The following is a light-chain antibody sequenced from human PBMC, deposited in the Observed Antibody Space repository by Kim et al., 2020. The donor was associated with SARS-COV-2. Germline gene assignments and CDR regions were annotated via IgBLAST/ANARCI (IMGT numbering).Light chain of an antibody. V-gene: IGKV1-5*03. J-gene: IGKJ1*01. CDR2: KAS. CDR3: QQYKTYRT. CDR1: QSISPW. Sequence: SESIGDRVTITCRGSQSISPWLAWFQQKPGKAPKLLIYKASTLQSGVPSRFSGSESGTEFTLTITSLQPDDFATYYCQQYKTYRTFGQGTKGDIK.